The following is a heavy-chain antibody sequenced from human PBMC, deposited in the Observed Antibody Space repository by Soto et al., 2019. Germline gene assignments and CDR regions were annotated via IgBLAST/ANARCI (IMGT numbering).Heavy chain of an antibody. CDR2: IYHSGST. D-gene: IGHD3-10*01. V-gene: IGHV4-4*02. CDR3: ARCYGSGSSYYYYYGMDV. CDR1: GCSISSSNW. Sequence: PXETLCLTCAVSGCSISSSNWWSWVRQPPVKGLEWIGEIYHSGSTNYSPSLKSRVTISVDKSKNQFSLKLSSVTAADTAVYYCARCYGSGSSYYYYYGMDVWGQGTTVTVSS. J-gene: IGHJ6*02.